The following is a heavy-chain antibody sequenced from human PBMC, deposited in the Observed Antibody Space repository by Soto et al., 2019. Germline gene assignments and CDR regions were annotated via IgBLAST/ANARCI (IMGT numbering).Heavy chain of an antibody. V-gene: IGHV4-34*01. CDR1: GGSFSGYY. J-gene: IGHJ5*02. D-gene: IGHD3-3*01. CDR3: ARRFWSGYYRYNWFDP. Sequence: SETLSLTCAVYGGSFSGYYWSWIRQPPGKGLEWIGEINHSGSTNYNPSLKSRVTISVDTSKNQFSLKLSSVTAADTAVYYCARRFWSGYYRYNWFDPWGQGTLVTISS. CDR2: INHSGST.